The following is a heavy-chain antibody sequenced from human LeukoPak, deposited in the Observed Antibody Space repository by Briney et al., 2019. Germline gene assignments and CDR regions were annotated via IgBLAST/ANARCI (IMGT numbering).Heavy chain of an antibody. CDR3: ARDQVNRSYYYDSSGYCDY. J-gene: IGHJ4*02. Sequence: GGSLRLSCAASGFTFSSYSINWVRQAPGKGLEWVSSISSSSSYIYYADSVKGRFTISRDNAKNSLYLQMNSLRAEDTAVYYCARDQVNRSYYYDSSGYCDYWGQGTLVTVSS. CDR1: GFTFSSYS. D-gene: IGHD3-22*01. CDR2: ISSSSSYI. V-gene: IGHV3-21*01.